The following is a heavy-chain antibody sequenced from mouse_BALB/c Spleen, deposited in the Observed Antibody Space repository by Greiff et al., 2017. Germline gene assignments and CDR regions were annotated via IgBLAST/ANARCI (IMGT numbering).Heavy chain of an antibody. CDR1: GYTFTNHH. CDR3: ARWGGYYAMDY. J-gene: IGHJ4*01. Sequence: EVKLMESGAELVRPGASVKLSCKAFGYTFTNHHINWVKQRPGQGLDWIGYINPYNDYTSYNQKFKGKATLTVDKSSSTAYMELSSLTSEDSAVYYCARWGGYYAMDYWGQGTSVTVSS. CDR2: INPYNDYT. V-gene: IGHV1S45*01.